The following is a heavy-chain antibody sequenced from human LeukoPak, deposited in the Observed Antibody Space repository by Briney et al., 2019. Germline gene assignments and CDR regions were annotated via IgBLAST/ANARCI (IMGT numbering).Heavy chain of an antibody. CDR2: ISGSGGST. D-gene: IGHD2-2*01. Sequence: GGSLRLSCAASGFTFSSYAMSWVRQAPGKGLEWVSAISGSGGSTYYADSVKGRFAISRDNAKNSMYLQMNSLRAEDTAVYYCTRDPGRCTSTSCYPDYWGQGTLVTVSS. V-gene: IGHV3-23*01. CDR1: GFTFSSYA. CDR3: TRDPGRCTSTSCYPDY. J-gene: IGHJ4*02.